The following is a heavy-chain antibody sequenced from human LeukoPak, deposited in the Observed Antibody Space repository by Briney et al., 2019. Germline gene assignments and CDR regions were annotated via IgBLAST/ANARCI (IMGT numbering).Heavy chain of an antibody. CDR3: AREQYYYDSSGLDY. D-gene: IGHD3-22*01. CDR2: IYSGGST. V-gene: IGHV3-53*01. Sequence: GGSLRLSCAASGFTVSSNYMSWIRQAPGKGLEWVSVIYSGGSTYYADSVKGRFTISRDNSKNTLYLQMNSLRAEDTAVYYCAREQYYYDSSGLDYWGQGTLVTVSS. CDR1: GFTVSSNY. J-gene: IGHJ4*02.